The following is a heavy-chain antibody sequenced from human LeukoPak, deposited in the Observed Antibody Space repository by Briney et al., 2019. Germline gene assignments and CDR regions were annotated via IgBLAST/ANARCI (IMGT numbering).Heavy chain of an antibody. J-gene: IGHJ4*02. CDR3: ARDRTSLSDPIVHDY. D-gene: IGHD2/OR15-2a*01. CDR1: GYTFTTYG. CDR2: LSTYDGNT. V-gene: IGHV1-18*01. Sequence: ASVKVSCKASGYTFTTYGLSWLRQAPGQGLEWMGWLSTYDGNTDYAQRFQGRVTMTTDTSKNTAYVELRSLRCDDRGVYYCARDRTSLSDPIVHDYWGQGTLVTVSS.